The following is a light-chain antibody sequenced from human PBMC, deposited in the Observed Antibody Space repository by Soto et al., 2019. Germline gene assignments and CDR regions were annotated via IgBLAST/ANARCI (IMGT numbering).Light chain of an antibody. CDR3: QQYNSYSYT. CDR2: GAS. V-gene: IGKV1-5*01. CDR1: QSIFVW. Sequence: DIQMTQSPSTLSASVGDRVTITCRASQSIFVWLAWYQQRPGTAPRLLIYGASSLQSGVPSRFSGSGSGTEFTLTISSLQPDDSATYYCQQYNSYSYTFGQGTKLEIK. J-gene: IGKJ2*01.